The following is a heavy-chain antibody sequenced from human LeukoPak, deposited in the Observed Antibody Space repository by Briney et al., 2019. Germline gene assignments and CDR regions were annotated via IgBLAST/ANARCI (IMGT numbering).Heavy chain of an antibody. CDR1: GGTFSSYA. Sequence: SVKVSRKASGGTFSSYAISWVRQAPGQGLEWMGGIIPIFGTANYAQKFQGRVTITADESTSTAYMELSSLRSEDTAVYYCASADIVVVPAARGFDYWGQGTLVTVSS. J-gene: IGHJ4*02. CDR3: ASADIVVVPAARGFDY. V-gene: IGHV1-69*13. D-gene: IGHD2-2*01. CDR2: IIPIFGTA.